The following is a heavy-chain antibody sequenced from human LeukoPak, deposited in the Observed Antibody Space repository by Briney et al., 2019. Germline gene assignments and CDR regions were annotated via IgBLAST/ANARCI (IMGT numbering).Heavy chain of an antibody. J-gene: IGHJ4*02. D-gene: IGHD6-19*01. V-gene: IGHV1-69*04. Sequence: SVKVSCKASGGTFSSYAISWVRQAPGQGLEWMGRIIPILGIANYAQKFQGRVTITADKSTSTAYKELSSLRSEDTAVYCCARDEAGYSSGWYGGDFDCWGQGTLVTVSS. CDR3: ARDEAGYSSGWYGGDFDC. CDR2: IIPILGIA. CDR1: GGTFSSYA.